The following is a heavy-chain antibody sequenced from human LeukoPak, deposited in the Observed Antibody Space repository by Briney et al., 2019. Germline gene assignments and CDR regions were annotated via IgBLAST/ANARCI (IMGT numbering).Heavy chain of an antibody. D-gene: IGHD2-2*01. CDR3: VTGNQLPLDYYYYMDV. J-gene: IGHJ6*03. CDR2: INPNSGGT. Sequence: GASVKVSCKASGYTFTGYYMHWVRQAPGQGLEWMGWINPNSGGTNCAQKFQGRVTMTRDTSISTAYMELSRLRSDDTAVYYCVTGNQLPLDYYYYMDVWGKGTTVTVSS. V-gene: IGHV1-2*02. CDR1: GYTFTGYY.